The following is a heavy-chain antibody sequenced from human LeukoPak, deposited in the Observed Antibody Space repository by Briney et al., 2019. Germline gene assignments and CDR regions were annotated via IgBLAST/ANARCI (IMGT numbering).Heavy chain of an antibody. CDR1: GFTFSSYG. V-gene: IGHV3-21*01. CDR2: ITSSGSYI. D-gene: IGHD3-22*01. CDR3: ARANYYDSSGRRGGFDY. Sequence: GGSLRLSCAASGFTFSSYGMNWVRQAPGKGLEWVSYITSSGSYISYADSMKGRFTISRDNTQNSLYLQMNSLRAEDTAVYYCARANYYDSSGRRGGFDYWGQGILVTVAS. J-gene: IGHJ4*02.